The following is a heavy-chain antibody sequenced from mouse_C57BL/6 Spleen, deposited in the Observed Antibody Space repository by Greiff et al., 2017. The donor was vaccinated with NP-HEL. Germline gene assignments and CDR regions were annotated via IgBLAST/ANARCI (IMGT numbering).Heavy chain of an antibody. Sequence: EVQLQQSGPELVKPGASVKISCKASGYTFTDYYMNWVKQSPGKSLEWIGDINPNNGGTSYNQKFKGKATLTVDKSSSTAYMELRSLTSEDAAVYYCGRKGIWYFDVWGTGTTVTVSS. CDR2: INPNNGGT. V-gene: IGHV1-26*01. CDR3: GRKGIWYFDV. J-gene: IGHJ1*03. CDR1: GYTFTDYY.